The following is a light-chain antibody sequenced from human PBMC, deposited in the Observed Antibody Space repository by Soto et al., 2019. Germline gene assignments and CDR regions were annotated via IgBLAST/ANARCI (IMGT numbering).Light chain of an antibody. CDR3: QQADTLPLT. CDR2: AAS. J-gene: IGKJ4*01. V-gene: IGKV1-12*01. Sequence: DIQMTQSPSSVSASVGDRVTITCRARQGISSWLAWYQQKPGKAPNLLIYAASSLQSGVPSRFSGSGSGTDFTLTILSLQPEEFTTYYCQQADTLPLTFGGGTKVEIK. CDR1: QGISSW.